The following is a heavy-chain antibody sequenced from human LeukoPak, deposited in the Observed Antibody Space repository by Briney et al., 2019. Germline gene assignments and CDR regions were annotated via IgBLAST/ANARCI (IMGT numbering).Heavy chain of an antibody. J-gene: IGHJ4*02. Sequence: GRSLRLSCAAPGFTFSSYAMHWVRQAPGKGLEWVAVISYDGSNKYYADSVKGRFTISRDNSKNTLYLQMNSLRAEDTAVYYCARGPPLNGSGYYLSQFDYWGQGTLVTVSS. D-gene: IGHD3-22*01. CDR1: GFTFSSYA. V-gene: IGHV3-30-3*01. CDR2: ISYDGSNK. CDR3: ARGPPLNGSGYYLSQFDY.